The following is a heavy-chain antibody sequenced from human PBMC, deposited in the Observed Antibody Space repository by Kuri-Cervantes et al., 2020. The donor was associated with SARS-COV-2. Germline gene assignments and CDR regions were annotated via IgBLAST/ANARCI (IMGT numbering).Heavy chain of an antibody. CDR2: IYSGGSST. CDR3: AKDQDYYDSSGQFDY. J-gene: IGHJ4*02. V-gene: IGHV3-23*03. D-gene: IGHD3-22*01. Sequence: GESLKISCAASGFTFSSYAMSWVRQAPGKGLEWVSVIYSGGSSTYYADSVKGRFTISRDNSKNTLYLQMNSLRAEDTAVYYRAKDQDYYDSSGQFDYWGQGTLVTVSS. CDR1: GFTFSSYA.